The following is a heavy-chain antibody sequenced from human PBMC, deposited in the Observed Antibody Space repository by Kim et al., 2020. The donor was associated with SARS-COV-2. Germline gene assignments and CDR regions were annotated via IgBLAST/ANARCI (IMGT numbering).Heavy chain of an antibody. CDR3: ARHDYGDLDAFDI. D-gene: IGHD4-17*01. V-gene: IGHV5-51*01. CDR2: IYPSDSDT. Sequence: GESLKISCKGSGYSFITYWIAWVRQMPGKGLEWLGIIYPSDSDTRYSPSFQGQVTISADKSISTAYLQWSSLKASDTAMYYCARHDYGDLDAFDIWGQGTMVTVSS. J-gene: IGHJ3*02. CDR1: GYSFITYW.